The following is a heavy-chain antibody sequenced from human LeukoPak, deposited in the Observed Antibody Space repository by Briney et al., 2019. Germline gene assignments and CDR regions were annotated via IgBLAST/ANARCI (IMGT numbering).Heavy chain of an antibody. D-gene: IGHD2-21*02. CDR3: AAVVVSGTPYLDY. V-gene: IGHV4-59*03. CDR2: MYYTGST. Sequence: SETLSLTCTVSGGSISSYYWTWVRQPPGKGLEWIGYMYYTGSTKYNPSLKSRVSISVDTSKNQFSLTLTSVTAADTAVYYCAAVVVSGTPYLDYWGQGTLVTVSS. CDR1: GGSISSYY. J-gene: IGHJ4*02.